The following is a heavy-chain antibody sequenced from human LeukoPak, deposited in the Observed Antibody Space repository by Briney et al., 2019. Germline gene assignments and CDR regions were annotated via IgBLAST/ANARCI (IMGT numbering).Heavy chain of an antibody. J-gene: IGHJ5*02. CDR2: INHSGST. D-gene: IGHD3-3*01. V-gene: IGHV4-34*01. Sequence: SETLSLTCAVYGGSFSGYYLSWIRQPPGKGLEWIGEINHSGSTNYSPSLKSRVTISVDTSKNQFSLKLSSVTAADTAVYYCARGYADFWSGYFQNWFDPWGQGTLVTVSS. CDR3: ARGYADFWSGYFQNWFDP. CDR1: GGSFSGYY.